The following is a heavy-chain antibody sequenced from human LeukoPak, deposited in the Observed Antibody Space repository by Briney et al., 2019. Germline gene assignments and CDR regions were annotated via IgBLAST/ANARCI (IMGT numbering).Heavy chain of an antibody. V-gene: IGHV1-8*01. D-gene: IGHD3-16*01. J-gene: IGHJ4*02. CDR3: ARSSYDSATVDY. Sequence: GASVKVSCKASGYTFTSYDINWVRQATGQGLEWMGWMNPNSGNTGYAQKFQGRVTMTRNTSISTAYMELSSLRSEDTAVYYCARSSYDSATVDYWGQGTLVTVSS. CDR2: MNPNSGNT. CDR1: GYTFTSYD.